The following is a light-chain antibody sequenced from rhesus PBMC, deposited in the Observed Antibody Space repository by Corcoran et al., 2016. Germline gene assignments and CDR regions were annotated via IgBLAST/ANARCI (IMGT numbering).Light chain of an antibody. CDR1: SIGSKY. V-gene: IGLV3-29*01. CDR3: QVWDSSSDHDV. J-gene: IGLJ6*01. Sequence: SYDVTQPRSVSVSPGQTARITCGGESIGSKYVHWYQQKPAQAPVLVIYKDSNRPAGIPERFSGSNSGNTATLTISGVEDGDEADYYCQVWDSSSDHDVFGSGTKLTVL. CDR2: KDS.